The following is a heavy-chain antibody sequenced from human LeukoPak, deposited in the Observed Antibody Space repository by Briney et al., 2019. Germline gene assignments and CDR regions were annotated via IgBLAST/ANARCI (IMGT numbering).Heavy chain of an antibody. D-gene: IGHD5-18*01. CDR3: ARGVPQYRPHSSRGYYMDV. J-gene: IGHJ6*03. V-gene: IGHV4-34*01. CDR2: IINSGST. Sequence: PSETLSLTAAVYGGSSSVYTGSGFRQPPGRGLDGFGEIINSGSTNYNPSLKSRVTISVDTSKNQFSLKLSSVTAADTAVYYCARGVPQYRPHSSRGYYMDVWGKGTTVTVSS. CDR1: GGSSSVYT.